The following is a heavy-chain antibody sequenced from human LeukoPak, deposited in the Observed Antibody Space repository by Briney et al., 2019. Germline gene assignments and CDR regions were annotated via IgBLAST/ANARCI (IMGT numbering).Heavy chain of an antibody. CDR2: ISSSSSYT. V-gene: IGHV3-11*03. Sequence: GGSLRLSCAASGFTFSDYYMSWIRQAPGKGLEWVSYISSSSSYTNYADSVKGRFTISRDSAENSPYLQMNSLRAEDTAVYYCARSLGTYDYWGQGTLVTVSS. CDR3: ARSLGTYDY. CDR1: GFTFSDYY. D-gene: IGHD3-16*01. J-gene: IGHJ4*02.